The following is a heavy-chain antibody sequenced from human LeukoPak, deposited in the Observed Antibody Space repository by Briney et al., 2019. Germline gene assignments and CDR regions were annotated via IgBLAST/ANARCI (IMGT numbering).Heavy chain of an antibody. CDR2: INPAGSET. V-gene: IGHV3-7*01. CDR3: ARFGYMAAVDV. Sequence: GGSLRLSCAASGFSFSAYWMTWVRQAPGTGLEWVANINPAGSETYYVDPVKGRCSISRDNAKNLVYLQMNSLRAEDTAVYHWARFGYMAAVDVWGQGTPVTVSS. D-gene: IGHD6-6*01. J-gene: IGHJ4*02. CDR1: GFSFSAYW.